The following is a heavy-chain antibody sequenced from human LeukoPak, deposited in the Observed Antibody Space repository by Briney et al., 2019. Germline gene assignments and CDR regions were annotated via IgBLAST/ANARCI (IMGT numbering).Heavy chain of an antibody. CDR3: ARDHRGSSSWEIDY. Sequence: ASVTVSCTASGYTFTGYYMYWVRQAPGQGLEWMGWINPNTGGTNYAQKFQGRVTITRDTDISTAYMELSRLRSDATAVYYCARDHRGSSSWEIDYWGQGTLVTVSS. CDR2: INPNTGGT. CDR1: GYTFTGYY. V-gene: IGHV1-2*02. J-gene: IGHJ4*02. D-gene: IGHD6-13*01.